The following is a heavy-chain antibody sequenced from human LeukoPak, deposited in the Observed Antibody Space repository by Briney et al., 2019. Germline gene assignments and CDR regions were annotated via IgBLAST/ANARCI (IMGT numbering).Heavy chain of an antibody. Sequence: GGSLRLSCAASWFTFSSYSINWVRQAPGEGLEWVSSISSSSSYIYYADSVKGRFTISRDNAKNSLYLQMNSLRAEDTAVYYCARDSDDILTGLYYFDYWGQGTLVTVSS. CDR2: ISSSSSYI. CDR3: ARDSDDILTGLYYFDY. V-gene: IGHV3-21*01. CDR1: WFTFSSYS. D-gene: IGHD3-9*01. J-gene: IGHJ4*02.